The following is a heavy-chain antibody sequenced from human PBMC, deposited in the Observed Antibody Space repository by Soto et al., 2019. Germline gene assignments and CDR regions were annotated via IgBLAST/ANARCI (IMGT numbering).Heavy chain of an antibody. CDR1: GGSISSYY. CDR3: ARVRTTPWFDP. D-gene: IGHD1-7*01. CDR2: IYYSGST. Sequence: SETLSLTCIVSGGSISSYYWSWIRQPPGKGLEWIGYIYYSGSTNYNPSLKSRVTISVDTSKNQFSLKLSSVTAADTAVYYCARVRTTPWFDPWGQGTLVTVSS. J-gene: IGHJ5*02. V-gene: IGHV4-59*01.